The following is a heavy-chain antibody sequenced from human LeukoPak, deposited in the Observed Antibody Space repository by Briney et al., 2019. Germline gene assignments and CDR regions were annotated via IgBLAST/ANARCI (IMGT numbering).Heavy chain of an antibody. V-gene: IGHV3-48*04. CDR2: ISSSSSTI. Sequence: GGSLRLSCAASGFTFSSYSMNWVRQAPGKGLEWVSYISSSSSTIYYADSVKGRFTISRDNAKNSLYLQMNSLRAEDTAVYYCARTYDLDFWSGFDYWGQGTLVTVSS. CDR3: ARTYDLDFWSGFDY. CDR1: GFTFSSYS. D-gene: IGHD3-3*01. J-gene: IGHJ4*02.